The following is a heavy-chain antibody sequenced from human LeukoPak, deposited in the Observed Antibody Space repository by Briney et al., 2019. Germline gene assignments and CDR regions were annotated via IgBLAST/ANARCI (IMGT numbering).Heavy chain of an antibody. D-gene: IGHD2-2*02. Sequence: ASVKVSCKASGYTFTSYDINWVRQATGQGLEWMGWMNPNSGNTGYAQKFQGRVTITRNTSISTAYMELSSLRSEDTAVYYCASMTRVSDIVVVPAAIRFLYYYYMDVWGKGTTVTVSS. CDR3: ASMTRVSDIVVVPAAIRFLYYYYMDV. CDR1: GYTFTSYD. V-gene: IGHV1-8*03. J-gene: IGHJ6*03. CDR2: MNPNSGNT.